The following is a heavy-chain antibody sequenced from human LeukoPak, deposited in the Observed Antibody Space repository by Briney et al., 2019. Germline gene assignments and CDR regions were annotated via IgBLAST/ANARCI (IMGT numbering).Heavy chain of an antibody. CDR3: ARVAGWHWFDP. CDR1: GFTFSSSE. J-gene: IGHJ5*02. Sequence: GGSLRLSCAASGFTFSSSELNWVRQAPGRGLEWVSSIRPSGDNTYYGDSVKGRFTISRDNSKNTVYLQMNNMRVDDTAVYYCARVAGWHWFDPWGQGTLVTVSS. V-gene: IGHV3-23*01. D-gene: IGHD6-19*01. CDR2: IRPSGDNT.